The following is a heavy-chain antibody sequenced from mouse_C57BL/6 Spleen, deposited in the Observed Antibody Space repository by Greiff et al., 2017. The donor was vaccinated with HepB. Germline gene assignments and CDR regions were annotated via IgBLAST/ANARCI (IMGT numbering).Heavy chain of an antibody. CDR2: IDPSDSET. Sequence: QVQLQQPGAELVRPGSSVKLSCKASGYTFTSYWMHWVKQRPIQGLEWIGNIDPSDSETHYNQKFKDKATLTVDKSSSTAYMQLSSLTSEDSAVYDCARQYYDYDGGFAYWGQGTLVTVSA. CDR3: ARQYYDYDGGFAY. D-gene: IGHD2-4*01. CDR1: GYTFTSYW. V-gene: IGHV1-52*01. J-gene: IGHJ3*01.